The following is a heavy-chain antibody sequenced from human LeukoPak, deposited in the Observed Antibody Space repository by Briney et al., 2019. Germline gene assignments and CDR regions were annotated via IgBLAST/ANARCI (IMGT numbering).Heavy chain of an antibody. D-gene: IGHD3-3*01. Sequence: WASVKVSCKASGGTFSSYAISWVRQAPGQGLEWMGGIIPIFGTANYAQKFQGRVTVTADESTSTAYMELSSLRSEDTAVYYCARAIGSFWSGNDYWGQGTLVTVSS. CDR3: ARAIGSFWSGNDY. CDR2: IIPIFGTA. CDR1: GGTFSSYA. V-gene: IGHV1-69*01. J-gene: IGHJ4*02.